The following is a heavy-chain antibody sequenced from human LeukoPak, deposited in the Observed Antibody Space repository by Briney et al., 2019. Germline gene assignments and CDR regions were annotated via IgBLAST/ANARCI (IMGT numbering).Heavy chain of an antibody. CDR3: ARDTPSGYYGSGSYRRMDV. Sequence: GGSLRLSCAASGFTFSSYAMSWVRQAPGKGLEWVSSISSSSSYIYYADSVKGRFTISRDNAKNSLYLQMNSLRAEDTAVYYCARDTPSGYYGSGSYRRMDVWGQGTTVTVSS. CDR1: GFTFSSYA. D-gene: IGHD3-10*01. V-gene: IGHV3-21*01. J-gene: IGHJ6*02. CDR2: ISSSSSYI.